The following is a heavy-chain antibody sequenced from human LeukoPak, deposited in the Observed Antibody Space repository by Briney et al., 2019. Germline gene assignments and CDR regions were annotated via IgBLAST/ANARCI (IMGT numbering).Heavy chain of an antibody. Sequence: SETLSLTCTVSGGSISGYYWSWIRQPPGKGLEWIGSIYYSGNTNYNPSLKSRVTTSVDTSKNQFSLKLSSVTAADTAVYYCARGSGDGSGSPFDYWGQGTLVTVSS. V-gene: IGHV4-59*12. CDR2: IYYSGNT. J-gene: IGHJ4*02. CDR1: GGSISGYY. D-gene: IGHD5-18*01. CDR3: ARGSGDGSGSPFDY.